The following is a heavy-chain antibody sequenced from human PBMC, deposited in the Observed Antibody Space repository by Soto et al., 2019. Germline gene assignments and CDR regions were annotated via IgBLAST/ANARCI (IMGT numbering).Heavy chain of an antibody. J-gene: IGHJ5*02. V-gene: IGHV1-3*01. CDR2: INAGNGNT. Sequence: ASVKVSCKASGYTFTSYAMHWVRQAPGQRLEWMGWINAGNGNTKYSQKFQGRVTITRDTSASTAYMELSSLRSEDTAVYYCARGLMVYAIGWFDPWGQGTLVTV. CDR3: ARGLMVYAIGWFDP. D-gene: IGHD2-8*01. CDR1: GYTFTSYA.